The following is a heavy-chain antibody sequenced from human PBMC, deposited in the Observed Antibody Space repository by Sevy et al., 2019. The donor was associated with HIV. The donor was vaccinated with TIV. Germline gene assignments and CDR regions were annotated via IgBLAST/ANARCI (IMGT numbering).Heavy chain of an antibody. CDR2: ISGSGGST. D-gene: IGHD6-19*01. CDR3: AKHGIVVTRVGYFDY. V-gene: IGHV3-23*01. Sequence: GGCLRLSCAASGFTFSSYAMSWVRQAPGKGLEWVSAISGSGGSTYYADSVKVRFTISRDNSKNTLYLQMNSLRAEDTAVYYCAKHGIVVTRVGYFDYWGQGTLVTVSS. CDR1: GFTFSSYA. J-gene: IGHJ4*02.